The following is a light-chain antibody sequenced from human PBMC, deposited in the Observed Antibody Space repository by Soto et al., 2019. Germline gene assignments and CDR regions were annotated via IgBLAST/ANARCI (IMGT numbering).Light chain of an antibody. CDR2: EVS. Sequence: QSVLTQPASVSLSPGQSITISGTGTSSDVGGYNYVSWYQQHPGKAPKLMIYEVSNRPSGVSDRFSASKSGDTASLIISGLQAEDEADYYCSSYTSSHTYVFGTGTKVTVL. CDR3: SSYTSSHTYV. CDR1: SSDVGGYNY. J-gene: IGLJ1*01. V-gene: IGLV2-14*01.